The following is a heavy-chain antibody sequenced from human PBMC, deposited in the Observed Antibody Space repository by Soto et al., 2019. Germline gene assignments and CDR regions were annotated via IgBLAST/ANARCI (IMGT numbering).Heavy chain of an antibody. D-gene: IGHD1-26*01. CDR3: ARGVTAGVDY. Sequence: QVQLVQSGAEVREPGASVKVSCKASGYSLTSRDINWVRQTTGQGLEWMGWMQPSSGRTGYAQKFQGRVTMTRDTSINTAYMELSSLTSDDTAFYYCARGVTAGVDYWGQGTLVTVSS. CDR2: MQPSSGRT. J-gene: IGHJ4*02. CDR1: GYSLTSRD. V-gene: IGHV1-8*01.